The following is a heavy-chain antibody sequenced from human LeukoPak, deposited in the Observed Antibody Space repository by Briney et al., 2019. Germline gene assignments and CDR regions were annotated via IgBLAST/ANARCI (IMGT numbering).Heavy chain of an antibody. J-gene: IGHJ3*02. CDR1: GGSISRYY. CDR3: ARDPVVVTPHAFDI. D-gene: IGHD4-23*01. CDR2: IYTSGST. Sequence: SETLSLTCTVSGGSISRYYWSWIRQPAGKGLEWIGRIYTSGSTNYNPSLKSRVTISVDTSKNQFSLKLSSVTAADTAVYYCARDPVVVTPHAFDIWGQGTMVTVSS. V-gene: IGHV4-4*07.